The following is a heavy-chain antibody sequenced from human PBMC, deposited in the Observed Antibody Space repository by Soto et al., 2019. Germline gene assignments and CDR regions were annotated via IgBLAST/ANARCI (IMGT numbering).Heavy chain of an antibody. D-gene: IGHD3-3*01. V-gene: IGHV3-7*01. J-gene: IGHJ6*03. CDR1: GFTFSSYW. Sequence: PGGSLRLSCAASGFTFSSYWMSWVRQAPGKGLEWVANIKQDGSEKYYVDSVKGRFTISRDNAKNSLYLQMNSLRAEDTAVYYCARLDYDFWSGQLPYYYYYMDVWGKGTTVTVSS. CDR3: ARLDYDFWSGQLPYYYYYMDV. CDR2: IKQDGSEK.